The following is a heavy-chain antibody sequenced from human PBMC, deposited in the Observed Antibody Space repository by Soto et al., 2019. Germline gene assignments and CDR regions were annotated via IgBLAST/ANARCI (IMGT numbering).Heavy chain of an antibody. D-gene: IGHD2-2*01. J-gene: IGHJ5*02. CDR3: ARDGRVNCISTSCPYNWFDP. CDR2: IYYSGST. V-gene: IGHV4-31*03. Sequence: QVQLQESGPGLVKPSQTLSLTCTVSGGSISSGGYYWSWIRQHPGKGLEWIGYIYYSGSTYYNPSLKGRVTLSVDTSKNQFSLKLSSVTAADTAVYYCARDGRVNCISTSCPYNWFDPWGQGTLVTVSS. CDR1: GGSISSGGYY.